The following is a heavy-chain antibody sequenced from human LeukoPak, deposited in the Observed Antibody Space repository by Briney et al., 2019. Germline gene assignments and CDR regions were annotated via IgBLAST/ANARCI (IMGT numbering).Heavy chain of an antibody. D-gene: IGHD3-22*01. Sequence: GGSLRLSCAASGFTFSGYAMSWVRQAPGKGLEWVSAISGSGGSTYYADSVKGRFTISRDNSKNTLYLQMNSLRAEDTAVYYCAREVSRITMIVVVIGEGAFDIWGQGTMVTVSS. CDR2: ISGSGGST. CDR3: AREVSRITMIVVVIGEGAFDI. V-gene: IGHV3-23*01. J-gene: IGHJ3*02. CDR1: GFTFSGYA.